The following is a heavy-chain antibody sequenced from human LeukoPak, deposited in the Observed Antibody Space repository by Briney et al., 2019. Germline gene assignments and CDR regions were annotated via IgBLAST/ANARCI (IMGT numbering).Heavy chain of an antibody. CDR2: MNPNSGNT. D-gene: IGHD6-13*01. Sequence: ASVTVSCKASGYTFTGYDINWVRQATGQGLEWMGWMNPNSGNTGYAQKFQGRVTMTRNTSISTAYMELSSLRSEDTAVYYCARGIWYGNYYYYYYMDVWGKGTTVTVSS. CDR1: GYTFTGYD. CDR3: ARGIWYGNYYYYYYMDV. V-gene: IGHV1-8*01. J-gene: IGHJ6*03.